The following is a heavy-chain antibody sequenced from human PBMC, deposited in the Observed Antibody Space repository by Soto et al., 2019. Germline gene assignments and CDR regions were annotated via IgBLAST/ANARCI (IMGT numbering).Heavy chain of an antibody. V-gene: IGHV5-51*01. D-gene: IGHD6-6*01. CDR2: IYPGDSDT. J-gene: IGHJ3*02. CDR3: ARSIAARPNAFDI. Sequence: GESLKISGKGSGYSFTSYWIGWVRQMPGKGLEWMGIIYPGDSDTRYSPSFQGQVTISADKSISTAYLQWSSLKASDTAMYYCARSIAARPNAFDIWGQGTMVTVSS. CDR1: GYSFTSYW.